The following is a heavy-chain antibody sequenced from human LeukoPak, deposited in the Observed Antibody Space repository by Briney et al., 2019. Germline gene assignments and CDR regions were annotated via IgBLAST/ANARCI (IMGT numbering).Heavy chain of an antibody. V-gene: IGHV4-59*08. D-gene: IGHD6-13*01. CDR2: IYYSGGT. J-gene: IGHJ4*02. CDR1: GGSFSGYY. Sequence: SETLSLTCAVYGGSFSGYYWSWIRQPPGKGLEWIGYIYYSGGTNYNPSLKSRVTISVDTSKNQFSLKLSSVTAADTAVYYCARHPGVAAAGTAESFDYWGQGTLVTVS. CDR3: ARHPGVAAAGTAESFDY.